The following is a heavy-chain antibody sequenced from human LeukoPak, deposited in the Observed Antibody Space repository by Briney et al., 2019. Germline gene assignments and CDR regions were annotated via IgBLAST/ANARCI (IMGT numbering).Heavy chain of an antibody. Sequence: ASVKVSCRVSGYTLSDLSMHWVRQAPGKGLEWMGGFDPGDGETIYTQKFQGRVTMTEDTSTDTAYMELSSLRSEDTAVYYCAAGGVYDLFDYWGQGTLVTVSS. CDR3: AAGGVYDLFDY. CDR2: FDPGDGET. J-gene: IGHJ4*02. D-gene: IGHD5/OR15-5a*01. V-gene: IGHV1-24*01. CDR1: GYTLSDLS.